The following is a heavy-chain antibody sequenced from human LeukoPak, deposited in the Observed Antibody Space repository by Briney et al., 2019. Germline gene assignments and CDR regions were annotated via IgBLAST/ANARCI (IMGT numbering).Heavy chain of an antibody. J-gene: IGHJ4*02. CDR2: IQEDGSEK. CDR3: ARLGKTTVTYTFDY. Sequence: QPGGSLSFCCAASGFTFNSYCMSWLRQARGKVLEMVANIQEDGSEKYYVDSVKGRFTIPRNNAKNSLYLQMNSLRPEDTAVYYGARLGKTTVTYTFDYWGQGTLVTVSS. D-gene: IGHD4-17*01. CDR1: GFTFNSYC. V-gene: IGHV3-7*05.